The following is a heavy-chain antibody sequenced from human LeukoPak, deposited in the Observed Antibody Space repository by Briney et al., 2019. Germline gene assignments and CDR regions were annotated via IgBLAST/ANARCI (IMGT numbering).Heavy chain of an antibody. D-gene: IGHD6-19*01. J-gene: IGHJ4*02. V-gene: IGHV4-59*01. CDR2: IYYSGST. CDR3: ATDSGWQIDFDY. CDR1: GVSISSYY. Sequence: SETLSLTCTVSGVSISSYYWSWIRQPPGKGLEWIGYIYYSGSTNYNPSLKSRVTISVDTSKNQFSLKLSSVTAADTAVYYCATDSGWQIDFDYWGQGTLVTVSS.